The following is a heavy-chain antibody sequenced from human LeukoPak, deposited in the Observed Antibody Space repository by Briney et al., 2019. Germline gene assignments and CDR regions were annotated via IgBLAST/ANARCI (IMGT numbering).Heavy chain of an antibody. D-gene: IGHD6-13*01. Sequence: PGGSLRLSCAASGFTFSSYAMSWVRQAPGKGLEWVSAISGSGGSTYYADSVKGRFTISRDNSKNTLYLQMNSLRAEDTAVYYCANRIAAAGLPGYFQHWGQGTLVTVSS. CDR1: GFTFSSYA. CDR2: ISGSGGST. V-gene: IGHV3-23*01. CDR3: ANRIAAAGLPGYFQH. J-gene: IGHJ1*01.